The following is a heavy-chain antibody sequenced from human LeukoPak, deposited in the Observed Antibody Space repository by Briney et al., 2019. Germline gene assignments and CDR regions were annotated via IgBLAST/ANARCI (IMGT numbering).Heavy chain of an antibody. V-gene: IGHV3-43*02. CDR2: ISADGGST. CDR1: GINFADYA. CDR3: AKESGKFDY. J-gene: IGHJ4*02. Sequence: GGSLRLSCVVSGINFADYAMHWVRQPPGQGLEWVSLISADGGSTFSADSVKGRFSISRGNSKNSLYLQMNSLRSEDTAMYYCAKESGKFDYWGQGTLVAVSS.